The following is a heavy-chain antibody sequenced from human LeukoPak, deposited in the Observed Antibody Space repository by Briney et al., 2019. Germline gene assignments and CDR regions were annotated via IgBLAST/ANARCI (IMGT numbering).Heavy chain of an antibody. CDR1: GFTFSSHT. V-gene: IGHV3-7*01. CDR3: ARGSGWYFY. CDR2: IKQDGSEK. J-gene: IGHJ4*02. Sequence: GGSLRLSCTASGFTFSSHTMSWVRQAPGKGLEWVANIKQDGSEKYYVDSVKGRFTISRDNAKNSLYLQMNSLRAEDTAVYYCARGSGWYFYWGQGTLVTVSS. D-gene: IGHD6-19*01.